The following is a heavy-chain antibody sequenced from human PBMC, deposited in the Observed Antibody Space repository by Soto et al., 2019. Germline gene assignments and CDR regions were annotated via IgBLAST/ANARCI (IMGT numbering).Heavy chain of an antibody. Sequence: QEHLVESGGGVVQPGGSLPLSCTASGFPFSSYPMHWLRRAPGKGLEWVGIIPFDGSSKYDAEWLKGRIVISRDNSKDSLYLQMDTLIPDETAIYYCARDAVTSLTPYQGFYYSGMDVWGQGTTVTVSS. D-gene: IGHD2-2*01. V-gene: IGHV3-30*09. CDR3: ARDAVTSLTPYQGFYYSGMDV. CDR1: GFPFSSYP. CDR2: IPFDGSSK. J-gene: IGHJ6*02.